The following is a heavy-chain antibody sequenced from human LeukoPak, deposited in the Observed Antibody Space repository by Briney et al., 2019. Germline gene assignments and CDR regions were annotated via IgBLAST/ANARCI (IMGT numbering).Heavy chain of an antibody. CDR2: INGGGVNT. Sequence: GGSLRLSCAASGFTFSSYAMSWVRQAPGKGLEWVSTINGGGVNTYYADSVKGRFTISRDSSKNTLFLHMNTLRAEDTAIYYCAKDRTVGASYWYFDLWGRGTLVTVSS. D-gene: IGHD1-26*01. CDR3: AKDRTVGASYWYFDL. J-gene: IGHJ2*01. CDR1: GFTFSSYA. V-gene: IGHV3-23*01.